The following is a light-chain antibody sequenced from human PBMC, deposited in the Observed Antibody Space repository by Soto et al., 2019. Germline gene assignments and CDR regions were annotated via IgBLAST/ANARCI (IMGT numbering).Light chain of an antibody. V-gene: IGKV1-33*01. CDR1: QDITNE. J-gene: IGKJ3*01. CDR2: QAS. CDR3: QQYSRLPFT. Sequence: DIQMTQSPSPLSASVGDRVTITCQANQDITNELNWYQQKSGKPPNLLIYQASKLELGVPSRFSGTGSGTDFTFTISNLQPEDYATYYFQQYSRLPFTFGPGTKIDI.